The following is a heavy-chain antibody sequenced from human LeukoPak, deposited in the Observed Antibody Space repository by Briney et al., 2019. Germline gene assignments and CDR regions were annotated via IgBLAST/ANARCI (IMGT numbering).Heavy chain of an antibody. CDR3: ASSAVVVRAATSHNWNPFG. CDR1: GGSISSSSYY. V-gene: IGHV4-39*07. D-gene: IGHD2-2*01. Sequence: SETLSLTCTVSGGSISSSSYYWGWIRQPPGKGLGWIGSIYYSGGTYYNPSVKSRVTISVDTSKTQFSLKLSSVTAADTAVYYCASSAVVVRAATSHNWNPFGWGQGTLVTVSS. CDR2: IYYSGGT. J-gene: IGHJ4*02.